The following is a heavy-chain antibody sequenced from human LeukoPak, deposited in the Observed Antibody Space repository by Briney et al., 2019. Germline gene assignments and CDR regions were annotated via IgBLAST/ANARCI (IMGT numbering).Heavy chain of an antibody. J-gene: IGHJ6*03. V-gene: IGHV3-20*04. CDR3: ARDRSEGLSNYGDYYYYYYMDV. CDR2: INWNGGST. D-gene: IGHD4-11*01. CDR1: GFTPDDYG. Sequence: GGSLRLSCAASGFTPDDYGMSWVRQAPRKGLEWVSGINWNGGSTGYADSVKGRFTISRDNAKNSLYLQMNSLRAEDTALYYCARDRSEGLSNYGDYYYYYYMDVWGKGTTVTVSS.